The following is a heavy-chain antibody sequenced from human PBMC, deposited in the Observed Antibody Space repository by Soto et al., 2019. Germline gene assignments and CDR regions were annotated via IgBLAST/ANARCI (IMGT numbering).Heavy chain of an antibody. CDR1: GGSISSSSYY. CDR2: IYYSGST. V-gene: IGHV4-39*01. CDR3: ARHVVVVIPPRRHPMYYFDY. D-gene: IGHD3-22*01. J-gene: IGHJ4*02. Sequence: PSETLSLTCTVSGGSISSSSYYWGWIRQPPGKGLEWIGSIYYSGSTYYNPSLKSRVTISVDTSKNQFSLKLSSVTAADTAVYYCARHVVVVIPPRRHPMYYFDYWGQGTLVTVSS.